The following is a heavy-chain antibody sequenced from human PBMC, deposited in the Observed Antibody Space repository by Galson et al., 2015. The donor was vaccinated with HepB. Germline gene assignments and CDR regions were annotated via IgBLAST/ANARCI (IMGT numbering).Heavy chain of an antibody. V-gene: IGHV3-15*01. D-gene: IGHD3-22*01. CDR3: TTASLSTMIVVAPGWYYYGMDV. CDR1: GFTFSNAW. CDR2: IKSKTDGGTT. Sequence: SLRLSCAASGFTFSNAWMSWVRQAPGKGLEWVGRIKSKTDGGTTDYAAPVKGRFTISRDDSKNTLYLQMNSLKTEDTAVYYCTTASLSTMIVVAPGWYYYGMDVWGQGTTVTVSS. J-gene: IGHJ6*02.